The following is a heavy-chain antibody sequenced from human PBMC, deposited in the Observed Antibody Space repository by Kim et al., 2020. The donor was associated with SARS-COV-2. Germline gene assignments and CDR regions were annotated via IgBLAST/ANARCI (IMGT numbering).Heavy chain of an antibody. CDR2: IHPVDSDS. D-gene: IGHD3-10*01. CDR3: VRAAGNYYYFGVDV. CDR1: GYSFTNFW. Sequence: GESLKISCKXXGYSFTNFWIGWVRQMPGKGLEWMGIIHPVDSDSRYSPSFQGQVTMSVDKSITTASLHWNSLKASDTAMYYCVRAAGNYYYFGVDVWGQGTTVTVSS. V-gene: IGHV5-51*01. J-gene: IGHJ6*02.